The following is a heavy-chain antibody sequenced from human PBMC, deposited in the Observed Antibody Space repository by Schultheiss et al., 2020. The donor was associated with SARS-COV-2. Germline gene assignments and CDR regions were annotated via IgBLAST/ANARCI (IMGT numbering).Heavy chain of an antibody. CDR1: GGSISSYY. V-gene: IGHV4-59*01. J-gene: IGHJ4*02. CDR3: TTGERWLRPLWY. Sequence: SETLSLTCTVSGGSISSYYWSWIRQPPGKGLEWIGYIYYSGSTNYNPSLKSRVTISVDTSKNQFSLKLSSVTAADTAVYYCTTGERWLRPLWYWGQGTLVTVSS. D-gene: IGHD5-12*01. CDR2: IYYSGST.